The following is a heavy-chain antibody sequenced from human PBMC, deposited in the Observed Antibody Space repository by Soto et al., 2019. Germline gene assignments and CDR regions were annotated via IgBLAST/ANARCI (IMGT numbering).Heavy chain of an antibody. CDR2: IYHTGST. CDR3: AREFSNSPEAFDS. V-gene: IGHV4-61*01. D-gene: IGHD6-6*01. J-gene: IGHJ4*02. Sequence: SETLSLTXTLSGGSVNSDNYYWSWIRQPPGRGLDWIGYIYHTGSTNYNPSLNSRVTISVDTSRNQFSLKLNSVTAADTAVYYCAREFSNSPEAFDSWGQGTLVTVSS. CDR1: GGSVNSDNYY.